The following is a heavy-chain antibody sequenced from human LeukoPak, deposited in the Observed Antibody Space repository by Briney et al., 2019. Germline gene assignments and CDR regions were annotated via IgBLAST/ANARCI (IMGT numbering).Heavy chain of an antibody. Sequence: SETLSLTCAVYGGSFSGYYWSWIRQPPGKGLEWIGEINHSGSTYYNPSLKSRVTILVDTSKKQFSLNLSSVTAADTAVYYCARFHISTGSFDFWGQGTLVTVSS. V-gene: IGHV4-34*01. CDR2: INHSGST. D-gene: IGHD3-9*01. J-gene: IGHJ4*02. CDR3: ARFHISTGSFDF. CDR1: GGSFSGYY.